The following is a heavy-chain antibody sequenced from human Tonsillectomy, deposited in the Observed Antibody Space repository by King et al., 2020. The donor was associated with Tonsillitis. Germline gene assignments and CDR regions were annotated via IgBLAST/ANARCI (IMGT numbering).Heavy chain of an antibody. J-gene: IGHJ6*02. D-gene: IGHD1-14*01. Sequence: VQLVESGGGLVQPGGSLRLSCAASGFTFSNPAMGWVRQAPGKGLEWVSVIHKGGFSTSYEDSMRGRFTISRDDFKNTLFLQMNSLRAEDTAIYYCARYKRAYGMDVWGQGNTVTV. CDR2: IHKGGFST. CDR1: GFTFSNPA. CDR3: ARYKRAYGMDV. V-gene: IGHV3-23*03.